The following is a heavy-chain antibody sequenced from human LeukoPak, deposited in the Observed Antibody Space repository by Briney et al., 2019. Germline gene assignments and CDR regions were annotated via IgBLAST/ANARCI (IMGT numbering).Heavy chain of an antibody. J-gene: IGHJ4*02. CDR2: IYYSGST. Sequence: SETQSLTCTVSGGSISSSSYYWGWIRQPPGKGLEWIGSIYYSGSTYYNPSLKSRVTISVDTSKNQFSLKLSSVTAADTAVYYCARYSSSSLIDYWGQGTLVTVSS. CDR3: ARYSSSSLIDY. D-gene: IGHD6-6*01. CDR1: GGSISSSSYY. V-gene: IGHV4-39*01.